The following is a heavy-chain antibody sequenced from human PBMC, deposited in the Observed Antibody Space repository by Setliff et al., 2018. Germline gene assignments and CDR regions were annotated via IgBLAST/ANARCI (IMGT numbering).Heavy chain of an antibody. V-gene: IGHV1-18*01. CDR2: ISPVYGIA. CDR1: GYAFITFG. CDR3: ARDRVLGSTWYELIASDF. Sequence: GASVKVSCKTSGYAFITFGMSWVRQAPGQGLEWMGWISPVYGIANYARKFQGRVTMTADTSTTTAYLELTSLRYDDTAVYFCARDRVLGSTWYELIASDFWGQGSLVTVSS. D-gene: IGHD6-13*01. J-gene: IGHJ4*02.